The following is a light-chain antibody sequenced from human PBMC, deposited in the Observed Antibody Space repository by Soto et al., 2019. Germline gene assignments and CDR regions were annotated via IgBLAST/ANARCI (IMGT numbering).Light chain of an antibody. Sequence: EIVMTQSPATLSVSPGERATLSCRASQSVSSNLAWYQQKPGQAPRLLIYGASTRATGIPARFSGSGSGTEFTLTXSSLQAEDFAVYYCQQYNNWPRTFGQGTKVEIK. J-gene: IGKJ1*01. CDR1: QSVSSN. CDR3: QQYNNWPRT. CDR2: GAS. V-gene: IGKV3-15*01.